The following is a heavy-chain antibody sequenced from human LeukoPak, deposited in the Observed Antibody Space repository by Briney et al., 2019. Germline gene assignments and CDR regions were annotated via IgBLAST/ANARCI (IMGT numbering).Heavy chain of an antibody. D-gene: IGHD4-23*01. CDR1: GFTFSSFW. Sequence: GGSLRLSCETSGFTFSSFWMSWVRQAPGKGLEWVANIKEDGSEKYYVESVKGRFTISRDDAKKSVHLQMNSLRAEDSAVYYCARGRFGGMDVWGKGTSVTVSS. CDR3: ARGRFGGMDV. J-gene: IGHJ6*04. V-gene: IGHV3-7*01. CDR2: IKEDGSEK.